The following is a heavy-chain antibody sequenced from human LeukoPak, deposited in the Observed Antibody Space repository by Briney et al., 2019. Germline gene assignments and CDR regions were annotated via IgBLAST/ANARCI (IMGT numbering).Heavy chain of an antibody. V-gene: IGHV3-21*01. Sequence: GGSLRLSCAASGFTFSSYSMNWVRQAPGKGLEWVSSISSSSSYIYYADSVKGRFTISRDNAKNSLYLQLNSLRAEDTAVYYCARDRVWSSSSGPFDYWGQGTLVTVSS. CDR3: ARDRVWSSSSGPFDY. D-gene: IGHD6-6*01. CDR1: GFTFSSYS. CDR2: ISSSSSYI. J-gene: IGHJ4*02.